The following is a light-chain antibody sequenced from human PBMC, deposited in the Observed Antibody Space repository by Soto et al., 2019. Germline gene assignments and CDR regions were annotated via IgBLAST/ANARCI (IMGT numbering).Light chain of an antibody. V-gene: IGKV1-5*01. CDR3: QQYNSYSQT. CDR2: DAS. Sequence: DIQMTQSPSTLSASVGDRVTITCRASQSISSWLAWYQQKPGKAPKLLIYDASSLESGVPSRFSGSGSGTEFTLTISSRQPDDFAIYYCQQYNSYSQTFGQGTKVEIK. CDR1: QSISSW. J-gene: IGKJ1*01.